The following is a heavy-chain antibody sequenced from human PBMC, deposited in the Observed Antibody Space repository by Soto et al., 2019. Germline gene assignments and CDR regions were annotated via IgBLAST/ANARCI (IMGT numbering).Heavy chain of an antibody. V-gene: IGHV4-39*01. D-gene: IGHD3-10*01. CDR1: TDSSSFTSSY. Sequence: PSETLSLTCTVSTDSSSFTSSYWGWIRQPPGKGLQWIGSSSYNGGTFYNPSLKGRVVISFDTSKKQSSLQVTSVTAADTAVYFRARHRIEVVWRGFDFWGQGSPVTVSS. CDR2: SSYNGGT. CDR3: ARHRIEVVWRGFDF. J-gene: IGHJ4*02.